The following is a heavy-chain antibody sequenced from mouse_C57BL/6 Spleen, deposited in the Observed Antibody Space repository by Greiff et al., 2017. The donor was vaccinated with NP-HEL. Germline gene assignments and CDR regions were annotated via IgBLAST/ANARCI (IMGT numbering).Heavy chain of an antibody. CDR2: IYPGSGNT. J-gene: IGHJ2*01. CDR3: ARGGGYYFDY. Sequence: VQLQQSGAELVRPGASVKLSCKASGYTFTDYYINWVKQRPGQGLEWIARIYPGSGNTYYNEKFKGKATLTAEKSSSTAYMQLSSLTSEGSAVYFWARGGGYYFDYWGQGTTLTVSS. CDR1: GYTFTDYY. V-gene: IGHV1-76*01.